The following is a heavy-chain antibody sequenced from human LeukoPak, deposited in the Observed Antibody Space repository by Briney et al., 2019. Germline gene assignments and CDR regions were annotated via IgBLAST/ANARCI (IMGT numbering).Heavy chain of an antibody. Sequence: PGGSLRLSCAASGFTFNTYGMHWVRQAPGKGLEWVAVISYDGSNKYYADSVKGRFTISRDNSKNTLYLQMNSLRAEDTAVYYCANPSVHFDYWGQGTLVTVSS. V-gene: IGHV3-30*18. D-gene: IGHD6-6*01. CDR2: ISYDGSNK. CDR3: ANPSVHFDY. J-gene: IGHJ4*02. CDR1: GFTFNTYG.